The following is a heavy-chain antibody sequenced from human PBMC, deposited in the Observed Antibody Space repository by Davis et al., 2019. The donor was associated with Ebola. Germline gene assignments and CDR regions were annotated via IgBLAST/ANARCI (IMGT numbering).Heavy chain of an antibody. CDR1: GFTVKTND. J-gene: IGHJ4*02. D-gene: IGHD3-10*01. CDR2: LHTGGSI. Sequence: GESLKTSCAASGFTVKTNDMTWVRQAPGKGLEWVSVLHTGGSIYYADSVKDRFTIPSDSSKNTVSLQMNGLRAEDTAMYYCARGPYSSEAGSQHQGLDEWGQGTMVTVSS. CDR3: ARGPYSSEAGSQHQGLDE. V-gene: IGHV3-66*01.